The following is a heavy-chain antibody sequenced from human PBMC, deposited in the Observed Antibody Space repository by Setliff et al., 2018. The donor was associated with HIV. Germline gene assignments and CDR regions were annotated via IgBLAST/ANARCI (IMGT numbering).Heavy chain of an antibody. D-gene: IGHD1-7*01. CDR3: VKWNYPNS. CDR2: TNNDGSIT. J-gene: IGHJ4*02. Sequence: PGGSLRLSCAASGFTLSDHWMHWVRQVPGKGLVWVSRTNNDGSITNYADFVKGRFTMSRDSAKNTLYLQMNSLRVEDTAVYYCVKWNYPNSWGQGTPVTGSS. V-gene: IGHV3-74*01. CDR1: GFTLSDHW.